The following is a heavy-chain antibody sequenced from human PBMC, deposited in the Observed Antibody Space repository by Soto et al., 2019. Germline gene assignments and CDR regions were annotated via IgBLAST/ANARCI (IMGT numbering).Heavy chain of an antibody. V-gene: IGHV3-64*01. J-gene: IGHJ4*02. CDR1: GFTFSSYA. D-gene: IGHD2-2*01. Sequence: EVQLVESGGGLVQPGGSPRLSCAASGFTFSSYAMHWVRQAPGKGLEYVSAISSNGGSTYYANSVKGRFTISRDNSKNTLYLQMGSLRAEDMAVYYSAREGYCSSTSCYSFDYWGQGTLVTVSS. CDR2: ISSNGGST. CDR3: AREGYCSSTSCYSFDY.